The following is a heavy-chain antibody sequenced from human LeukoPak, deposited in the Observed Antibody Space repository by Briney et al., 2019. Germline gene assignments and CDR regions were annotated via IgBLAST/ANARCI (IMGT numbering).Heavy chain of an antibody. J-gene: IGHJ4*02. Sequence: GGSLRLSCAASGFTFSSYAMSWVRQAPGKGLEWVSAISGSGGSTYYADSVKGRFTISRDNSKNTLYLQMNSLGAEDTAVYYCADDNWNDVRSGYWGQGTLVTVSS. CDR2: ISGSGGST. CDR1: GFTFSSYA. D-gene: IGHD1-20*01. V-gene: IGHV3-23*01. CDR3: ADDNWNDVRSGY.